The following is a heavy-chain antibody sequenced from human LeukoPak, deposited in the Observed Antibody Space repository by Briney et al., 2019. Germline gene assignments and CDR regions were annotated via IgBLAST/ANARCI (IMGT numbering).Heavy chain of an antibody. D-gene: IGHD3-16*01. V-gene: IGHV3-21*01. CDR2: ISSSSSFI. Sequence: GGSLRLSCAASGFTFSSYSMNWVRQAPGKGLEWVSSISSSSSFIYYADSVKGRFTISRDNTKNSLYLHMNSLRAEDTAVYYCARDQDYPTYGYYGMDVWGQGTTVTVSS. CDR3: ARDQDYPTYGYYGMDV. J-gene: IGHJ6*02. CDR1: GFTFSSYS.